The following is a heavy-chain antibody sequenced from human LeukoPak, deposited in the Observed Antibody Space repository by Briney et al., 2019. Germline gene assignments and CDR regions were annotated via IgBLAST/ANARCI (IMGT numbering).Heavy chain of an antibody. V-gene: IGHV3-48*03. D-gene: IGHD4-17*01. CDR1: GFIFSSYS. Sequence: GGSLRLSCAASGFIFSSYSMDWVRQAPGKGLEWVSYISSSGSTIYYADSVKGRFTISRDNAKNSLYLQMNSLRAEDTAVYYCARRLRRNYFDYWGQGTLVTVSS. J-gene: IGHJ4*02. CDR2: ISSSGSTI. CDR3: ARRLRRNYFDY.